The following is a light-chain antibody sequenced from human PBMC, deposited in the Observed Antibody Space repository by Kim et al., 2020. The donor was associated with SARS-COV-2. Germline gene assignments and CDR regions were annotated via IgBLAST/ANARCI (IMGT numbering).Light chain of an antibody. Sequence: QSITSSCTGTSSDVGGYNYVSWYQQHPGKAPKLMIYDVSNRPSGVSKRFSGSKSGNTASLTISGLQAEDEADYYCSSYTSSSTLEVFGTGTKVTVL. V-gene: IGLV2-14*03. CDR2: DVS. CDR1: SSDVGGYNY. J-gene: IGLJ1*01. CDR3: SSYTSSSTLEV.